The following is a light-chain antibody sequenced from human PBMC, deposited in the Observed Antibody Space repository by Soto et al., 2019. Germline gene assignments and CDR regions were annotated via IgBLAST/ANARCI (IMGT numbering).Light chain of an antibody. J-gene: IGKJ4*01. Sequence: EFVLTQSPDTMSLSPGKRATLSCRASQTVRNNYLAWYQQKPGQAPRLLIYDASSRATGIPDRFSGGGSGTDFTLTISRLEPEDFAVYYCQQFSSYPLTFGGGTKVDIK. CDR1: QTVRNNY. V-gene: IGKV3-20*01. CDR2: DAS. CDR3: QQFSSYPLT.